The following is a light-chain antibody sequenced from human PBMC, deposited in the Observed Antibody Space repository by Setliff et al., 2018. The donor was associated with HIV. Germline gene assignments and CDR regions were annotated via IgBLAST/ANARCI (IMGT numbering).Light chain of an antibody. V-gene: IGLV2-23*02. CDR2: EVS. Sequence: QSALTQPASVSGSPGQSITISCTGTSSDVGTYNLVSWYQQYPGKVPKLVIFEVSKRPSGVSHRFSGSKSGNTASLTMSGPQAEDEADYYCCSYAGSSSYVFGTGTKVTVL. CDR3: CSYAGSSSYV. CDR1: SSDVGTYNL. J-gene: IGLJ1*01.